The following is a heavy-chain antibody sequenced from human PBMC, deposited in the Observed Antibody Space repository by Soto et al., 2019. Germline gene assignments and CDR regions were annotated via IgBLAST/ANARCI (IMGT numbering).Heavy chain of an antibody. CDR3: ARGHLGITTTGTWYDFDY. D-gene: IGHD2-15*01. CDR2: IYYSGRT. J-gene: IGHJ4*02. V-gene: IGHV4-59*01. Sequence: WTWLRQPPGKGLESIGYIYYSGRTYYNPSLKSRVTISVDTSKNQFSLKLSSVTAADTAVYYCARGHLGITTTGTWYDFDYWGQGTLVTVSS.